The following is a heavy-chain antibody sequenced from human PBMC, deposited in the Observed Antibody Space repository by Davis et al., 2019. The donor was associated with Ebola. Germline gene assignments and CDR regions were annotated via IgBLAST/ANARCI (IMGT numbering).Heavy chain of an antibody. CDR3: ARGLYSSSWGAGYYFDY. V-gene: IGHV4-34*01. Sequence: SETLSLTCAVYGGSSSGYYWSWIRQPPGKGLGWIGEINHSGSTNYNPSLKSRATISVDTSKNQFSPKLSSVNAADTAVYYCARGLYSSSWGAGYYFDYWGQGTLVTVSS. CDR2: INHSGST. J-gene: IGHJ4*02. CDR1: GGSSSGYY. D-gene: IGHD6-13*01.